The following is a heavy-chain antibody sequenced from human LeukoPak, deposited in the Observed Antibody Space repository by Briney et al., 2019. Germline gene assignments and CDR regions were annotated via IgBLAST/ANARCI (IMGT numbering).Heavy chain of an antibody. CDR2: IIPTLGTA. CDR3: ASYCSNGVCYRGHAFDV. D-gene: IGHD2-8*01. CDR1: GYTFTGYY. Sequence: SVKVSCKASGYTFTGYYMHWVRQAPGQGLEWMGGIIPTLGTANYAQKFQGRVTITADKSTSTAYMELSSLRSEDTAVYYCASYCSNGVCYRGHAFDVWGQGTMVTVSS. V-gene: IGHV1-69*06. J-gene: IGHJ3*01.